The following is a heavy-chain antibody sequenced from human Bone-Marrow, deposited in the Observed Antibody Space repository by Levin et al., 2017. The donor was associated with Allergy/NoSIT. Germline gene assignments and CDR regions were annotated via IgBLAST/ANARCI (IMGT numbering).Heavy chain of an antibody. J-gene: IGHJ2*01. D-gene: IGHD4-23*01. Sequence: KPSETLSLTCSVSGGSVSVDTYYWSWIRQPPGKGLEYIGYSYYSGSTNYNPSLESRVTISLDTSKNQFSLQLSSVTAADTAVYYCSRARSGNFDWYFDLWGRGTLVTVSS. CDR1: GGSVSVDTYY. CDR2: SYYSGST. CDR3: SRARSGNFDWYFDL. V-gene: IGHV4-61*01.